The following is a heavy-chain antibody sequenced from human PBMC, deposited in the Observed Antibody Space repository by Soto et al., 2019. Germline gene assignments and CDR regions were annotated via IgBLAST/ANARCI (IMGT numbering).Heavy chain of an antibody. V-gene: IGHV4-59*01. CDR3: ARGGSHSHPVF. CDR2: ISYSGST. CDR1: GGSISTSY. D-gene: IGHD5-18*01. Sequence: SETLSLTCTVSGGSISTSYWSWIRQPPGKGLEWIGYISYSGSTNYNPSLKSRVTISVDTSKNQFSLKLSSVSAADTAVYYCARGGSHSHPVFWGQGTLVTVSS. J-gene: IGHJ4*02.